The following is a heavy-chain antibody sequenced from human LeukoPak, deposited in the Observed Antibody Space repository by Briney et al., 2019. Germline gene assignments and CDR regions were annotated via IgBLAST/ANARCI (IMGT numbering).Heavy chain of an antibody. D-gene: IGHD3-10*01. J-gene: IGHJ6*03. CDR1: GYTFTSYD. Sequence: GASVKVSCKASGYTFTSYDNNWVRQATGQGLEWMGWMNPNSGNTGYAQKFQGRVTITRNTSISTAYMELSSLRSEDTAVYYCARAVASMVRGVIRTYYYYYMDVWGKGTTVTVSS. V-gene: IGHV1-8*01. CDR3: ARAVASMVRGVIRTYYYYYMDV. CDR2: MNPNSGNT.